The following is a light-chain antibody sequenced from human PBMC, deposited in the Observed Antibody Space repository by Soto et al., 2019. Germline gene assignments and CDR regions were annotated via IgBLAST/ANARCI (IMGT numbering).Light chain of an antibody. J-gene: IGKJ3*01. CDR2: VAS. Sequence: DIQMTQSPSSLSASVGDRVTITCQASQDISNYLNWYQQKPRKAPKLMIYVASNLETGVPSRFSGSGSGTEFTFTISSLQPEDIATYYCQQYDNLPPGFTFGPGTKVDIK. CDR3: QQYDNLPPGFT. CDR1: QDISNY. V-gene: IGKV1-33*01.